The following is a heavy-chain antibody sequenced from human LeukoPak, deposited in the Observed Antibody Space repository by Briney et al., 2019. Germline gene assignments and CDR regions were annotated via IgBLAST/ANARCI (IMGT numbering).Heavy chain of an antibody. Sequence: GGSLRLSCAASGFTFSSYSMNWVRQAPGKGLEWVSYTSSSSSTIYYADSVKGRFTISRDNAKNSLYLQMNSLRDEDTAVYYCASRLVTAGGWFDPWGQGTLVTVSS. CDR3: ASRLVTAGGWFDP. V-gene: IGHV3-48*02. J-gene: IGHJ5*02. CDR1: GFTFSSYS. D-gene: IGHD2-21*02. CDR2: TSSSSSTI.